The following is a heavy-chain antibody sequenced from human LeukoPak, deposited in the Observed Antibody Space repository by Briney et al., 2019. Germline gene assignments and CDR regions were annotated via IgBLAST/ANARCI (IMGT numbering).Heavy chain of an antibody. J-gene: IGHJ6*02. CDR2: IYPGDSDT. CDR1: GYSFTSYW. D-gene: IGHD5-18*01. V-gene: IGHV5-51*01. CDR3: ARCLYSYGYYYGMDV. Sequence: GESLKISCKGSGYSFTSYWIGWVRQMPGKGLEWMGIIYPGDSDTRYSPSFQGQVTISAGKSISTAYLQWSSLKASDTAMYYCARCLYSYGYYYGMDVWGQGTTVTVSS.